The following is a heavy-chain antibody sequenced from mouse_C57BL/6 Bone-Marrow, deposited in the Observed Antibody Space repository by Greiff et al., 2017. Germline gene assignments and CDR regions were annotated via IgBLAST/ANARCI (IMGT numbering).Heavy chain of an antibody. CDR1: GFSFTTGNYR. D-gene: IGHD2-4*01. V-gene: IGHV3-5*01. Sequence: EVHLVESGPGLGKPSPTVSLTCTVTGFSFTTGNYRWSWIRQFPGNKLMWKGYIFYSGTTTNNPSLTSRTSITSDTTNNPFFLEMSSLSAEDTATYYGARDSYYESGGFDYWGQGTTLTVSS. J-gene: IGHJ2*01. CDR3: ARDSYYESGGFDY. CDR2: IFYSGTT.